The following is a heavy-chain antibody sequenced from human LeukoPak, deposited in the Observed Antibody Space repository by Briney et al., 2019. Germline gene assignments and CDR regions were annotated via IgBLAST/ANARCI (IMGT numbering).Heavy chain of an antibody. V-gene: IGHV3-23*01. D-gene: IGHD6-6*01. J-gene: IGHJ4*02. CDR1: GFTLSNYA. Sequence: GGSLRHSCAATGFTLSNYAVNWLRQAPCKGLDWVSAISGGGDFIYYAESVKGRFTISRDNSKSTGYLQMNSLRAEDTAIYYCARVDGSSLSRARFDYWGPGTLVTVSS. CDR3: ARVDGSSLSRARFDY. CDR2: ISGGGDFI.